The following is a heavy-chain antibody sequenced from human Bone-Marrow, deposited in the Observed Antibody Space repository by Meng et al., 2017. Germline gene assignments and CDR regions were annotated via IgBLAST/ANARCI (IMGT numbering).Heavy chain of an antibody. J-gene: IGHJ6*02. CDR2: TYYRSKWYN. Sequence: SQTPSLTCAISGDSVSSNSAAWNWIRQSPSRGLEWPGRTYYRSKWYNDYAVSVKSRITINPDTSKNQFSLQLNSVTPEGTAVYYCARTKECSYGSVYYYSGMDVWGQGTTVTVSS. CDR1: GDSVSSNSAA. D-gene: IGHD3-10*01. CDR3: ARTKECSYGSVYYYSGMDV. V-gene: IGHV6-1*01.